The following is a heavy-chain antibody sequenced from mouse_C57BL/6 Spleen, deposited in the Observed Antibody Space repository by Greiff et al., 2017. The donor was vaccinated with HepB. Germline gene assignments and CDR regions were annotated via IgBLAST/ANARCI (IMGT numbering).Heavy chain of an antibody. CDR2: ISYDGSN. D-gene: IGHD1-1*01. V-gene: IGHV3-6*01. CDR3: ARGGDYYGDLSY. CDR1: GYSITSGYY. J-gene: IGHJ3*01. Sequence: EVQLQESGPGLVKPSQSLSLTCSVPGYSITSGYYWNWIRQFPGNKLEWMGYISYDGSNNYNPSLKNRISITRDTSKNQFFLKLNSVTTEDTATYYCARGGDYYGDLSYWGQGTLVTVSA.